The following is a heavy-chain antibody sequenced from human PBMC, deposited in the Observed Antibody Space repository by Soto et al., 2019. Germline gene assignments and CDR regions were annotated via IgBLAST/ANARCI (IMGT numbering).Heavy chain of an antibody. CDR2: ISSGSSSI. D-gene: IGHD2-8*01. J-gene: IGHJ4*02. CDR1: GFTISSYT. V-gene: IGHV3-21*01. Sequence: EVQLVESGGGLVKPGGSLRLSCVASGFTISSYTMNWVRQAPGRGLEWVSSISSGSSSIFYADSLKGRFTISRDNAKNSLYLQMNSLRAEDTAVYFCARDDCPNSVCYPKPPFDYWGQGTLVTVSS. CDR3: ARDDCPNSVCYPKPPFDY.